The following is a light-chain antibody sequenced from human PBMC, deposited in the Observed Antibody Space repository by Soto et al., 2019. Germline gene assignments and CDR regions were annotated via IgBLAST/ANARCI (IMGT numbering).Light chain of an antibody. Sequence: EIVLTQSPGTLSLSPGERATLSCRASQSVSSSYLAWYQQKPGQAPRLLIYGASSRATGIPDRFSGSGSGTDFTLTISRLEPEDFAGYYCQHGTFGQGTKVDIK. CDR1: QSVSSSY. CDR2: GAS. V-gene: IGKV3-20*01. J-gene: IGKJ1*01. CDR3: QHGT.